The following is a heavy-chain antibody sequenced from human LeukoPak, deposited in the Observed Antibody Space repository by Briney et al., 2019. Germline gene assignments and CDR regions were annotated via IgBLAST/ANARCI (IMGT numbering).Heavy chain of an antibody. CDR3: AKDFGQVAPTYNFDY. Sequence: GGSLRLSCAASGFTFDDYTMHWVRQTPGKGLEWVSLISWDGGSTFYADSVKGRFTISRDNRNNSLYLQMNSLRTEDTAFYYCAKDFGQVAPTYNFDYWGQGTLVTVS. CDR2: ISWDGGST. D-gene: IGHD2-15*01. CDR1: GFTFDDYT. V-gene: IGHV3-43*01. J-gene: IGHJ4*02.